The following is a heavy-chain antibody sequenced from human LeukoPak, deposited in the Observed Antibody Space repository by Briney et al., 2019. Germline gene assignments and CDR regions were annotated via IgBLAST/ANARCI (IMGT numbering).Heavy chain of an antibody. CDR1: GFTFSSYA. D-gene: IGHD3-10*01. J-gene: IGHJ4*02. V-gene: IGHV3-23*01. CDR2: ISGSGGST. Sequence: GGSLRLSCAASGFTFSSYAMNWVRQAPGKGLEWVSSISGSGGSTYYADSVKGRFTISRDNSQNTLYLQMNSLRAGDTALYYCAKSPGIYYPYYFDYWGQGTLVTVSS. CDR3: AKSPGIYYPYYFDY.